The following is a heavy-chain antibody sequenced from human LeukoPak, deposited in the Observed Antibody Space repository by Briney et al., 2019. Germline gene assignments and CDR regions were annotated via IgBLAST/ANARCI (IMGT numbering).Heavy chain of an antibody. D-gene: IGHD6-13*01. CDR1: GYTFTSYG. J-gene: IGHJ4*02. V-gene: IGHV1-18*01. CDR2: ISAYNGNT. Sequence: GASVKVSCKASGYTFTSYGISWVRQAPGQGLEWMGWISAYNGNTNYAQKLQGRVTMTTDTSTSTAYMELRSLRSDDTAVYYCARDMGKGYSSSWYPNYWGQGTLVTVSS. CDR3: ARDMGKGYSSSWYPNY.